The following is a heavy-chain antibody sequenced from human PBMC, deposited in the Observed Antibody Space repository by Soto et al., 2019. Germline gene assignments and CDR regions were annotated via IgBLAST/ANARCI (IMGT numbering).Heavy chain of an antibody. CDR2: IKEDGSEN. Sequence: GGSLRLSCAASKFIFSTYGMTWVRQAPGKGLEWVADIKEDGSENYYVDSVRGRFTISRDNAKSSLYLQMNSLRVEDTAVYYCARARFSIFGSRYLDYWGQGMLVTVSS. J-gene: IGHJ4*02. V-gene: IGHV3-7*01. CDR1: KFIFSTYG. D-gene: IGHD3-3*01. CDR3: ARARFSIFGSRYLDY.